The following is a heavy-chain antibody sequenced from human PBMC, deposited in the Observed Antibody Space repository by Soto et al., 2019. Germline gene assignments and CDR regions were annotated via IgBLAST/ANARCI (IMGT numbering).Heavy chain of an antibody. CDR2: ISAHNGNT. D-gene: IGHD1-1*01. CDR3: ARGRYGDY. Sequence: QVNLVQSGAEVKKPGASVKVSCKGSGYAFTTYGITWVRQAPGQGLEWMGWISAHNGNTNYAQKLQGRVTVTRDTYTSTAYMELRSLRSDDTAVYYCARGRYGDYWGQGARVTVSS. V-gene: IGHV1-18*01. J-gene: IGHJ4*02. CDR1: GYAFTTYG.